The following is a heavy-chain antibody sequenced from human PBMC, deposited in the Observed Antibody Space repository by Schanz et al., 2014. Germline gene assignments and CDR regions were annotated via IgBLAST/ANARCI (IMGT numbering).Heavy chain of an antibody. V-gene: IGHV1-69*08. CDR1: GGTFSSYT. Sequence: QLQLVQSGAEVKKPGSSVKVSCKLSGGTFSSYTISWMRQAPGQGLEWMGRIIPILGIATYAQKFQGRLTITADKSTSTAYMELSSLRSEDTAMYYCARDYYDSSGYYYCDYWGQGTLVTVSS. CDR2: IIPILGIA. D-gene: IGHD3-22*01. CDR3: ARDYYDSSGYYYCDY. J-gene: IGHJ4*02.